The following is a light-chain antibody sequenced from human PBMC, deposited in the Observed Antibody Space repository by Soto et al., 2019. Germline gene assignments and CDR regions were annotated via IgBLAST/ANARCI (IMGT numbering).Light chain of an antibody. CDR3: SSYTSTNTVV. V-gene: IGLV2-14*01. CDR1: SSDVGGYNY. CDR2: EVS. Sequence: QSALTQPASVSGSPGQSITISCTGTSSDVGGYNYVSWFQQHPGTAPQLMIYEVSNRPSGVSNRFSGSKSGNTASLTISGLQAEDEADCYCSSYTSTNTVVFGGGTKLTVL. J-gene: IGLJ2*01.